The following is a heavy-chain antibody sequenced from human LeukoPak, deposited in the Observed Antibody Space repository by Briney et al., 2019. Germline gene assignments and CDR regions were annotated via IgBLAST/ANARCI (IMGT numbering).Heavy chain of an antibody. CDR1: GFTFSSYS. V-gene: IGHV3-21*01. CDR3: ARGEYSSSWYFFLY. Sequence: GGSLRLSCVASGFTFSSYSMNWVRQAPGKGLEWVSSISSSSSYIYYADSVKGRFTISRDNAKNSLYLQMNSLRAEDTAVYYCARGEYSSSWYFFLYWGQGTLVTVSS. D-gene: IGHD6-13*01. J-gene: IGHJ4*02. CDR2: ISSSSSYI.